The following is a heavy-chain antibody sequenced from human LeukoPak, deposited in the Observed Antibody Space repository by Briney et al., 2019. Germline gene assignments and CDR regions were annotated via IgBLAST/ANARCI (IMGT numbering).Heavy chain of an antibody. J-gene: IGHJ5*02. D-gene: IGHD3-22*01. CDR1: GGSISSSSYY. CDR3: ARDWRYDSSGYRWFDP. CDR2: IYYSGST. V-gene: IGHV4-39*07. Sequence: NPSETLSLTCTVSGGSISSSSYYWGWIRQPPGKGLEWIGSIYYSGSTYYNPSLKSRVTISVDTSKNQFSLKLSSVTAADTAVYYCARDWRYDSSGYRWFDPWGQGTLVTVSS.